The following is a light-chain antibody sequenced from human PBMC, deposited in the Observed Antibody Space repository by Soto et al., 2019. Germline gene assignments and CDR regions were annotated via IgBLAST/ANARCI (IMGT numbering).Light chain of an antibody. Sequence: DIQMTQSPSTLSASVGDRVTITCRASQSISNWLAWYQQKPGKAPKLLIYDASSLESGVPSRFSGSGSGAEFTLTISSLQPDDFATYYCQQWNSPWTFGQGTKVEIK. J-gene: IGKJ1*01. CDR2: DAS. CDR3: QQWNSPWT. CDR1: QSISNW. V-gene: IGKV1-5*01.